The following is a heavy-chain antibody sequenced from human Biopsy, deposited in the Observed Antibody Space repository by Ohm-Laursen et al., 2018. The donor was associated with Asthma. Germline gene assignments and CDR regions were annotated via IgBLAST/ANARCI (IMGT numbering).Heavy chain of an antibody. CDR3: AKSADYYDSTDYLDF. J-gene: IGHJ4*01. V-gene: IGHV3-11*03. D-gene: IGHD3-22*01. CDR1: GFSLSDYY. Sequence: SLRLSCAASGFSLSDYYMSWIRQAPGKGLEWVSYISWSSSYTNYADSVKGRFTISRDNAKNSLYLQMQSLRPEDTAFYYCAKSADYYDSTDYLDFWGRGTLVTVSS. CDR2: ISWSSSYT.